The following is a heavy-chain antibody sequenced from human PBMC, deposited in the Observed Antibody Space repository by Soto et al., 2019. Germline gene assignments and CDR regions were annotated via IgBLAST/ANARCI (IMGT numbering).Heavy chain of an antibody. J-gene: IGHJ4*02. CDR2: IKSKIAGGTT. CDR3: TTYSPQPFCDGAPSSSVQTNFLDS. CDR1: GFTFSNGW. Sequence: EVQLVESGGGLVKPGGSLRLSCAASGFTFSNGWMSWVRQAPGKGLEWVGRIKSKIAGGTTDYSAPVKGRFSISRDNSKSSFYLKMNILITEATSVFYCTTYSPQPFCDGAPSSSVQTNFLDSWAQGPLVPVPS. D-gene: IGHD2-21*01. V-gene: IGHV3-15*01.